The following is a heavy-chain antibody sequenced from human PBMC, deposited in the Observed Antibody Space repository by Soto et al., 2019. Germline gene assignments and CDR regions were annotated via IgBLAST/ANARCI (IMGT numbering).Heavy chain of an antibody. CDR3: AREGLDTAGFFDI. Sequence: GGSLRLSCAASGFTFTNHNMNWVRQAPGKGLEWVSSISGSSSFRNYADSVKGRFSISRDNDKNLVYLQMDSLRAEDMAVYYCAREGLDTAGFFDIWGQGTMVTVSS. J-gene: IGHJ3*02. CDR1: GFTFTNHN. D-gene: IGHD6-13*01. V-gene: IGHV3-21*01. CDR2: ISGSSSFR.